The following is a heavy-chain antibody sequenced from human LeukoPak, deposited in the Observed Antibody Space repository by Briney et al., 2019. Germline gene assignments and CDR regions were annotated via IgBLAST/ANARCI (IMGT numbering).Heavy chain of an antibody. Sequence: SETLSLTCAVYGGSFSGYYWSWIRQPPGKGLEWVGEINHSGSTNYNPSLKSRVTISVDTSNDQVSLKLSSVTAADTAVYYCARHGSGHDYWGQGTLVTVSS. V-gene: IGHV4-34*01. D-gene: IGHD3-10*01. CDR1: GGSFSGYY. CDR2: INHSGST. CDR3: ARHGSGHDY. J-gene: IGHJ4*02.